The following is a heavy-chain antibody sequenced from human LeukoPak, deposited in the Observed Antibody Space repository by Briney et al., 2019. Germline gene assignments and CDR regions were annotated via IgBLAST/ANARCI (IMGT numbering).Heavy chain of an antibody. CDR2: ISTSSSYI. CDR1: GFTFSRNS. Sequence: GGSLRLSCAASGFTFSRNSMNWVRQAPGKWLEWVSSISTSSSYIYYADSVRGRFTISRDNSKNTLYLQMNSLRAEDAAVYFCAKAPVTSCRGAYCYPFDSWGQGTLVTVSS. J-gene: IGHJ4*02. CDR3: AKAPVTSCRGAYCYPFDS. V-gene: IGHV3-21*04. D-gene: IGHD2-21*01.